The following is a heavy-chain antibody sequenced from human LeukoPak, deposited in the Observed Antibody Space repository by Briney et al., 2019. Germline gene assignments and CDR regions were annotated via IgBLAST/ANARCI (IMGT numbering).Heavy chain of an antibody. CDR2: IKSKTDGGTT. Sequence: MTGGSLRLSCAASGFIFTNAWLSWVRQAPGKGLEWVGRIKSKTDGGTTDYAAPVKGRFTISRDDSKNTVSLQMNSLKTEDTAVYYCTTVRETFGYRNWGQGTLVTVSS. CDR3: TTVRETFGYRN. CDR1: GFIFTNAW. J-gene: IGHJ4*02. V-gene: IGHV3-15*01. D-gene: IGHD3-22*01.